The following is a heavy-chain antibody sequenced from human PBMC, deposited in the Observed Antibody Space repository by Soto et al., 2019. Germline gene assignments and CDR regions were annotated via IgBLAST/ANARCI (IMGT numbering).Heavy chain of an antibody. D-gene: IGHD6-19*01. V-gene: IGHV2-26*01. CDR3: ARIPPRSGWEGFDY. CDR1: GFSLSIAGMG. CDR2: IFSNDEK. Sequence: QVTLKESGPVLLKPTETLTLTCTVSGFSLSIAGMGVSWVRQPPGKALEWLAHIFSNDEKSYNTSLKSRLTISKDSSRGQVVLTITNMAPLDTATYYCARIPPRSGWEGFDYWGQGTLVTVSS. J-gene: IGHJ4*02.